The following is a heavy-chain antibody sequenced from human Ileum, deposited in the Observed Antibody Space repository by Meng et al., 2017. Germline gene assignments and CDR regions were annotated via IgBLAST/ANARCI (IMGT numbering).Heavy chain of an antibody. Sequence: GGSLRLSCAPSGFTFSSYGMSWVRQAPGKGLEWVALIWYDGSKKYYADSVKGRFTISRDNSKNTLYLQMKSLRDEDTAVYYCARGRGVTTDSYFDYWGQGTLVTVSS. V-gene: IGHV3-33*07. J-gene: IGHJ4*02. D-gene: IGHD4-17*01. CDR3: ARGRGVTTDSYFDY. CDR2: IWYDGSKK. CDR1: GFTFSSYG.